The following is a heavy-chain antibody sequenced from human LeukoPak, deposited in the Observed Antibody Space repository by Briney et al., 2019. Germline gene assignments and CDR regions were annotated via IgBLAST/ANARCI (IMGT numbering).Heavy chain of an antibody. CDR3: ARSYSNDGYYYYYYMDV. Sequence: SETLSLTCTVPGGSISSYYWSWIRQPPGKGLEWIGYIYYSGSTNYNPPLKSRVTISVDTSKNQFSLKLSSVTAADTAVYYCARSYSNDGYYYYYYMDVWGKGTTVTVSS. J-gene: IGHJ6*03. D-gene: IGHD4-11*01. CDR1: GGSISSYY. CDR2: IYYSGST. V-gene: IGHV4-59*01.